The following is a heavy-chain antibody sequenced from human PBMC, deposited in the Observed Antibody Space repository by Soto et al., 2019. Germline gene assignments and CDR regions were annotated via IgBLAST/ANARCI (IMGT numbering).Heavy chain of an antibody. CDR3: ARPDRLYDFWSGYIDY. D-gene: IGHD3-3*01. J-gene: IGHJ4*02. V-gene: IGHV3-33*01. CDR2: IWYDGSHK. Sequence: GSLRLSCAASGFTFTKFGMHWVRQAPGKGLEWVAIIWYDGSHKYYADSVKGRFTISRDNSKNTVSLHMDSLGAEDTAMYYCARPDRLYDFWSGYIDYWGQGTLVTVSS. CDR1: GFTFTKFG.